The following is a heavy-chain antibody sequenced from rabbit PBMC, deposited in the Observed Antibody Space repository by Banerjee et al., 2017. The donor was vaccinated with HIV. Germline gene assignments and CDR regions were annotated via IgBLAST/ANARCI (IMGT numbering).Heavy chain of an antibody. V-gene: IGHV1S45*01. Sequence: QEQLKETGGGLVQPGESLTLSCKVSGFSLSSNDMSWVRQAPGKGLEWIGCIDTGSSKIYYASWAKGRFTISKTSSTTVTLQMTSLTAADTATYFCAKSYNGGWDPCGLWGPGTLVTVS. CDR2: IDTGSSKI. CDR1: GFSLSSNDM. D-gene: IGHD4-1*01. J-gene: IGHJ6*01. CDR3: AKSYNGGWDPCGL.